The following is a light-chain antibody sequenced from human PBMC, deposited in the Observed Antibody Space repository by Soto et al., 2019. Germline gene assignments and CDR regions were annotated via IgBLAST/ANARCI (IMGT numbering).Light chain of an antibody. CDR2: GTS. CDR1: QSVGTLY. V-gene: IGKV3-20*01. J-gene: IGKJ1*01. Sequence: SVLTQSPGTLSLSPGDRPTLSCRASQSVGTLYLAWYQQKPGQAPRLLISGTSTRATGIPDRFSGGAAGPDFTLTISRLGPEDFPVYSWQQYGPSPRKFRQGTKVDIK. CDR3: QQYGPSPRK.